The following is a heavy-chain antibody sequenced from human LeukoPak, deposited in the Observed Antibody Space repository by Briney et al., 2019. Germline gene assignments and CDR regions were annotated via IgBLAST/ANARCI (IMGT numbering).Heavy chain of an antibody. Sequence: ASVKVSCKASGGTFSSYAISWVRQAPGQGLEWMGGIIPIFGTANYAQKFQGRVTITTDESTSTAYMELSSLRSEDTAVYYCARVNRVYYYDSLDHYWIDPWGQGTLVTVSS. J-gene: IGHJ5*02. CDR1: GGTFSSYA. CDR2: IIPIFGTA. V-gene: IGHV1-69*05. CDR3: ARVNRVYYYDSLDHYWIDP. D-gene: IGHD3-22*01.